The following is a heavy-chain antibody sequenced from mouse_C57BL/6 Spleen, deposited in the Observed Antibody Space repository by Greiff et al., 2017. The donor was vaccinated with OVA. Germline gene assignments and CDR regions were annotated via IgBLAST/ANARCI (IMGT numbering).Heavy chain of an antibody. V-gene: IGHV1-54*01. CDR2: INPGSGGT. CDR1: GYAFTNYL. CDR3: ARGLYDEAWFAY. D-gene: IGHD2-12*01. Sequence: LVESGAELVRPGTSVKVSCKASGYAFTNYLIEWVKQRPGQGLEWIGVINPGSGGTNYNEKFKGKATLTADKSSSTAYMQLSSLTSEDSAVYFCARGLYDEAWFAYWGQGTLVTVSA. J-gene: IGHJ3*01.